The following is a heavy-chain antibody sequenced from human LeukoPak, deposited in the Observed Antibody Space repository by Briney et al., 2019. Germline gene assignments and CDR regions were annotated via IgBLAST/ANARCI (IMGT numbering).Heavy chain of an antibody. Sequence: SETLSLTCTVSGDSINKYFWSWLRQSPGKGLEWIGYISHSGNTNYHPSLKSRVTISLDKSNNQFSLRLSSVTAADTAVYYCARAAPKTPNWPYYMDFGGRGILVTAPS. J-gene: IGHJ4*02. D-gene: IGHD1-1*01. V-gene: IGHV4-59*01. CDR2: ISHSGNT. CDR1: GDSINKYF. CDR3: ARAAPKTPNWPYYMDF.